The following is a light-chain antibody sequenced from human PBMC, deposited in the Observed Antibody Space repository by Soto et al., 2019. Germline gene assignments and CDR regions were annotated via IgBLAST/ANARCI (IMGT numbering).Light chain of an antibody. CDR1: QSLLSSNVNNF. V-gene: IGKV2-28*01. CDR3: MHSLQTPYN. Sequence: DIVMTQSPLSLPVTPGEPASISCRSSQSLLSSNVNNFLDWYLQKPGQSPQLLIYLASNRAYGVPARFSGSGSCTDFTLKISRVAAEDVGVYYWMHSLQTPYNLGQETQLEIK. CDR2: LAS. J-gene: IGKJ2*01.